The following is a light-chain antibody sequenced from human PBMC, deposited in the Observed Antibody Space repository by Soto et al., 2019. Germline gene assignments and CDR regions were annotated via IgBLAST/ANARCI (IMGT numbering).Light chain of an antibody. CDR2: AAS. V-gene: IGKV1-8*01. CDR1: QGISSY. CDR3: QQYYSYPWT. Sequence: AIRMTQSPSSVSASTGERVTITCRASQGISSYLAWYQQKPGKAPKLLIYAASTLQSGVPSRFSGSGSGTDFTLTISCLQSEDFATYYCQQYYSYPWTFGQGTKVEIK. J-gene: IGKJ1*01.